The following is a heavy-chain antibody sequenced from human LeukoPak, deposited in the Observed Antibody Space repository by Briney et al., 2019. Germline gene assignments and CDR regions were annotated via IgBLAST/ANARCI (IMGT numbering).Heavy chain of an antibody. J-gene: IGHJ3*02. CDR3: ARRPPFDWLSNDAFDI. CDR1: GGSISSYY. V-gene: IGHV4-59*01. Sequence: PSETLSLTCTVSGGSISSYYWSWIRQPPGKGLEWIGYIYYSGSTNYNPSLKSRVTISVDTSKNQFSLKLNSVTAADTAVYYCARRPPFDWLSNDAFDIWGQGTMVTVSS. CDR2: IYYSGST. D-gene: IGHD3-9*01.